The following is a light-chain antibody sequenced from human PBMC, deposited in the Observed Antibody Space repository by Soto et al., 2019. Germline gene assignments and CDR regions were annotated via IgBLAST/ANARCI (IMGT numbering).Light chain of an antibody. CDR3: QQYNKWPPT. CDR2: AGS. J-gene: IGKJ3*01. V-gene: IGKV3-15*01. Sequence: EIVMTQSPATLSVSPGERATLSCRAGQSVSSNLAWYQQRPGQAPRLLIYAGSTRATGIPARFSGSGSGTEFTLTISSLQSEDFAVYYCQQYNKWPPTFGPGTKVDIK. CDR1: QSVSSN.